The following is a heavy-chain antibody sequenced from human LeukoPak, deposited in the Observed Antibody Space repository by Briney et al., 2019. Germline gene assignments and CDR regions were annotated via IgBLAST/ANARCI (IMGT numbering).Heavy chain of an antibody. Sequence: VASVKVSCKASGYTFTGYYMHWVRQAPGQGLEWMGWINPNSGGTNYAQKFQGRVTMTRDTSISTAYMELSRLRSDDTAVYYCARGCIAARRGWFDPWGQGTLVTVSS. CDR2: INPNSGGT. CDR1: GYTFTGYY. D-gene: IGHD6-6*01. V-gene: IGHV1-2*02. J-gene: IGHJ5*02. CDR3: ARGCIAARRGWFDP.